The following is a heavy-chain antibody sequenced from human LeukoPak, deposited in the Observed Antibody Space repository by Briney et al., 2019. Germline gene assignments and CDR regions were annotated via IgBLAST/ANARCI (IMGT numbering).Heavy chain of an antibody. Sequence: GGSLRLSCAASGLTASSNYMSWVRQAPGKGLEWVSIIYRGGKTYYADSVKGRFTISRDNSKNTLYLQMNSLRAEETAVYYCARVGYSSSWHYYMDVWGKGTTDTVSS. D-gene: IGHD6-13*01. CDR1: GLTASSNY. V-gene: IGHV3-66*02. CDR2: IYRGGKT. CDR3: ARVGYSSSWHYYMDV. J-gene: IGHJ6*03.